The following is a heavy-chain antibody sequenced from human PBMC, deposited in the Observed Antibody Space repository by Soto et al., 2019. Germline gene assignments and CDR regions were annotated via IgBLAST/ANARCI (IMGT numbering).Heavy chain of an antibody. V-gene: IGHV3-23*01. J-gene: IGHJ6*03. Sequence: GGSLRLSCVGSGFAFSSYAMSWVRQVPGKGLEWVAGIIGSGGNTYHADSVKGRLTISSDNSKNTLSLQMNSLRAEDTAVYYCAKSPAQYYIYQYMDVWGEGTTVTVSS. CDR3: AKSPAQYYIYQYMDV. CDR1: GFAFSSYA. CDR2: IIGSGGNT.